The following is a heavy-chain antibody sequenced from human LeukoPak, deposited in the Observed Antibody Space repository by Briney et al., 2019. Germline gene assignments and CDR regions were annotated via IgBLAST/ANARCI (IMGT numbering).Heavy chain of an antibody. CDR3: AKDFYPMGPLDY. CDR2: ISYDGSNK. CDR1: GFTFSRYW. V-gene: IGHV3-30*18. Sequence: GGSLRLSCAASGFTFSRYWMHWVRQAPGKGLEWVAVISYDGSNKYYADSVKGRFTISRDNSKNTLYLQMNSLRAEDTAVYYCAKDFYPMGPLDYWGQGTLVTVSS. D-gene: IGHD3-16*01. J-gene: IGHJ4*02.